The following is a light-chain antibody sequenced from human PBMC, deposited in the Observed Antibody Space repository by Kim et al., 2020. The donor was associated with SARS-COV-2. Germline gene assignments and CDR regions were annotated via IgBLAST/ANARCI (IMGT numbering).Light chain of an antibody. Sequence: GQRVTISGSGSSTNIGSNTVNWYRHLPGTAPKHLIFINNQRPSGVPDRFSGSKSGTSASLAIGGLQSEDDADYYCAAWDDSLNGWVLGGGTRLTVL. CDR2: INN. CDR1: STNIGSNT. V-gene: IGLV1-44*01. J-gene: IGLJ2*01. CDR3: AAWDDSLNGWV.